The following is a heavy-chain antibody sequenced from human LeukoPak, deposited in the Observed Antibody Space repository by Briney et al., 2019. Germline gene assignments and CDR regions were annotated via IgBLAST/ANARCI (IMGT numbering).Heavy chain of an antibody. CDR3: AKDQDGSSWFAIDY. J-gene: IGHJ4*02. D-gene: IGHD6-13*01. CDR1: GFTFSSHA. Sequence: PGGSLRLSCAASGFTFSSHAMNWVRQAPGKGLEWVSTISGSGGSTYYADSVKGRFTISKDNSKNTLYLRMNSLRAEDTAVYYCAKDQDGSSWFAIDYWGQGTLVTVSS. CDR2: ISGSGGST. V-gene: IGHV3-23*01.